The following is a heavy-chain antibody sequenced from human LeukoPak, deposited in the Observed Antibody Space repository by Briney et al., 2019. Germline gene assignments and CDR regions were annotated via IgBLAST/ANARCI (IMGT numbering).Heavy chain of an antibody. J-gene: IGHJ4*02. CDR2: IRYDGSNK. Sequence: GGSLRLSCAASGFTFSSYGMHWVRRAPGKELEWVAFIRYDGSNKYYADSVKGRFTIPRDNSKNTLYLQMNSLRAEDTAVYYCAKDGDLQQQLLGQKPYYFDYWGQGTLVTVSS. CDR1: GFTFSSYG. D-gene: IGHD6-13*01. V-gene: IGHV3-30*02. CDR3: AKDGDLQQQLLGQKPYYFDY.